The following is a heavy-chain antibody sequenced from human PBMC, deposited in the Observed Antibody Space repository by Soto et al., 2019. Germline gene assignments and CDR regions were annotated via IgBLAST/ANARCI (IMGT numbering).Heavy chain of an antibody. CDR3: ARALEEYYYDSAGYYSGY. J-gene: IGHJ4*02. V-gene: IGHV1-69*12. CDR1: GGTFSTCA. Sequence: QVQLVQSGAEVKKPGSSVKVSCKASGGTFSTCAITWVRQAPGQGLEWMGGIIPVFGTAHYAQKFQGRVTITAAESTNTAFMEMSSLRSEDTAVYYCARALEEYYYDSAGYYSGYWGQGTLVTVST. D-gene: IGHD3-22*01. CDR2: IIPVFGTA.